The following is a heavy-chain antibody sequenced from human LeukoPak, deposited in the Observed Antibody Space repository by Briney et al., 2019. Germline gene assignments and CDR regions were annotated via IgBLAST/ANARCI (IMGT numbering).Heavy chain of an antibody. J-gene: IGHJ4*02. V-gene: IGHV3-23*01. Sequence: GGSLRLSCAASGFIFSKYAKRWVRQAPGEGVEWVSGFSWSGRRPYYADSVKARFTISRDNSKNTLYLQMNSLRADDTAVYYCARDRDGTGNYPLDYWGQGTLVIVSS. D-gene: IGHD3-10*01. CDR2: FSWSGRRP. CDR1: GFIFSKYA. CDR3: ARDRDGTGNYPLDY.